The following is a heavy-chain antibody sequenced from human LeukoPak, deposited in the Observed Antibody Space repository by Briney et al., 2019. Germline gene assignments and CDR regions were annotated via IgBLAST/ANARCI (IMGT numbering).Heavy chain of an antibody. V-gene: IGHV4-34*01. CDR3: ARADGAQTFPFDY. Sequence: SETLSLTCAVYGGSFSGYYWSWIRQPPGKGLEWIGEINPGGNTNYNPSLKSRVTISVDTSKYQFSLKLTSVTAADTAVYYCARADGAQTFPFDYWSLGTLVTVSS. CDR1: GGSFSGYY. CDR2: INPGGNT. D-gene: IGHD4/OR15-4a*01. J-gene: IGHJ4*02.